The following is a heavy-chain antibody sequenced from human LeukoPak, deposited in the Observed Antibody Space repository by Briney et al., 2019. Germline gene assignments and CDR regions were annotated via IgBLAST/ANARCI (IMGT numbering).Heavy chain of an antibody. V-gene: IGHV3-74*01. CDR1: GFTFSSYW. CDR3: ARDPTSYSSSDNFDY. J-gene: IGHJ4*02. D-gene: IGHD6-6*01. Sequence: QPGGSLRLSCAASGFTFSSYWMHWVRQAPGKGLVWVSRINSDGSSTSYADSVKGRFTISRDNAKNTLYLQMNSLRAEDTAVYYCARDPTSYSSSDNFDYWGQGTLVTVSS. CDR2: INSDGSST.